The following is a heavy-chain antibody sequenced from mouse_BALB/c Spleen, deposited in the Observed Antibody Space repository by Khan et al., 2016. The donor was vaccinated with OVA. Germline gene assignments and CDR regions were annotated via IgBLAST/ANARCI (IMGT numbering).Heavy chain of an antibody. CDR3: SRGGYYYGTPFDY. D-gene: IGHD1-1*01. V-gene: IGHV13-2*02. Sequence: VQLLETGGGLVRPGNSLKLSCVTSGFTFSYYRMHWLRQFPGKRLEWIAVITVKSDNTGANYAVSVKGRFTISRDDPKSSVYLQMNRLREEDTATYYCSRGGYYYGTPFDYWGQGTTLTVSS. CDR2: ITVKSDNTGA. CDR1: GFTFSYYR. J-gene: IGHJ2*01.